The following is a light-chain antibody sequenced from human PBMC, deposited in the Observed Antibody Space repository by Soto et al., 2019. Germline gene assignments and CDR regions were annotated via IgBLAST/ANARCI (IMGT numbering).Light chain of an antibody. CDR1: QSFTTW. CDR3: QQYDTYPWT. V-gene: IGKV1-5*03. CDR2: KAS. Sequence: DIQMTQSPSTLSASVGDRVTITCRASQSFTTWLTWYQQKPGEAPKVLIYKASSLESGVPSRFSGSGSGTEFTLTISSLQPDDFATYYCQQYDTYPWTFGRGTKVEIK. J-gene: IGKJ1*01.